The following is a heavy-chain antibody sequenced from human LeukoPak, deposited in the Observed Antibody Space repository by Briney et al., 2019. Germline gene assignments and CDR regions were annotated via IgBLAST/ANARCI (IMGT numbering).Heavy chain of an antibody. CDR1: GFTFSSYA. J-gene: IGHJ4*02. CDR2: ISGSGGST. V-gene: IGHV3-23*01. D-gene: IGHD3-3*01. Sequence: GGSLRLSCAASGFTFSSYAMSWVRQAPGKGLEWVSAISGSGGSTYYADSVKGRFTISRDNSKNTLYLQMNSLRAEDTAVYYCAKEPYYDFWSGYSTSLDYWGQGTPVTVSS. CDR3: AKEPYYDFWSGYSTSLDY.